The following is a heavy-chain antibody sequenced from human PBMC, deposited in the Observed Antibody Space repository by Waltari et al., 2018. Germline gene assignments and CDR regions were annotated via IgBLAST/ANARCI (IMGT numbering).Heavy chain of an antibody. D-gene: IGHD3-10*01. V-gene: IGHV1-69*08. J-gene: IGHJ4*02. CDR2: IIPILGIA. Sequence: QVQLVQSGAEVKKPGSSVKVSCKASGGTFSSYTIRWVRQAHGQGLEWMGRIIPILGIANYAQKFQGRVTITADKSTSTAYMELSSLRSEDTAVYYCARDPAREYYGSGSYYTFDYWGQGTLVTVSS. CDR1: GGTFSSYT. CDR3: ARDPAREYYGSGSYYTFDY.